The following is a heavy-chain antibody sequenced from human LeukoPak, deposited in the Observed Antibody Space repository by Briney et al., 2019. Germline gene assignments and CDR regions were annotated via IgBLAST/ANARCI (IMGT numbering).Heavy chain of an antibody. Sequence: PGRSLRLSCEASGFTFSSYGMHWVRQAPGKGPEWVAVISYDGSNKCYGDSVKGRFTVSRANFKNTLYLQMNTLRAEDTAVYYCAKARVVYYGMDVWGQGTTVTVSS. CDR3: AKARVVYYGMDV. J-gene: IGHJ6*02. V-gene: IGHV3-30*18. CDR1: GFTFSSYG. CDR2: ISYDGSNK.